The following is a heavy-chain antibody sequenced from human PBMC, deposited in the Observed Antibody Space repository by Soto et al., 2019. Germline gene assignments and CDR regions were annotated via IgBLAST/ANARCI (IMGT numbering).Heavy chain of an antibody. CDR2: IYYSGST. V-gene: IGHV4-59*01. J-gene: IGHJ6*02. CDR1: GGSINNYY. CDR3: ARDKGPLYEN. D-gene: IGHD5-12*01. Sequence: SETLSLTCTVSGGSINNYYWSWIRQPPGKGLEWIGYIYYSGSTNYNPSLKSRVTISVDTSKNQFSLKLSSVTAADTAVYYCARDKGPLYENWGQGTTVTVSS.